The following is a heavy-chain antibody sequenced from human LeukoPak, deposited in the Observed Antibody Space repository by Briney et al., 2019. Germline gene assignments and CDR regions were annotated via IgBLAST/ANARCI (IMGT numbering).Heavy chain of an antibody. Sequence: KSSETLSLTCAVSGGSISSNIYSWGWVRQPPGKGLEWIGDIFYSGDTQYNASLKSRVTISVGTSENQFSLKLISVTAADTAMYYCARSSSYIYYMDVWGRGTTVTVSS. CDR3: ARSSSYIYYMDV. J-gene: IGHJ6*03. CDR1: GGSISSNIYS. D-gene: IGHD1-14*01. CDR2: IFYSGDT. V-gene: IGHV4-39*01.